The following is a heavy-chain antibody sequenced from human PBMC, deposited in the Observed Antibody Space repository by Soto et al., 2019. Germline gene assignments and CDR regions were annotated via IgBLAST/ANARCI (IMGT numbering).Heavy chain of an antibody. CDR1: GYTFTNYD. D-gene: IGHD4-17*01. CDR2: TNPKSGYT. Sequence: QVQLVQSGAEVKKPGASVKVSCKTSGYTFTNYDINWVRQATGQGLEWMGWTNPKSGYTGSAQKFQGRVTMTRDSSIRTAYIELQSLTSEDTAVYYCARTAGDLDYWGQGTLITVSS. J-gene: IGHJ4*02. V-gene: IGHV1-8*01. CDR3: ARTAGDLDY.